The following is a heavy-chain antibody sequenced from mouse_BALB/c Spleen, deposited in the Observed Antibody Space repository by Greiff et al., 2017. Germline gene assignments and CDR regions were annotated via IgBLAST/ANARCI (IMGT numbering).Heavy chain of an antibody. V-gene: IGHV5-6-3*01. CDR2: INSNGGST. Sequence: EVQLVESGGGLVQPGGSLKLSCAASGFTFSSYGMSWVRQTPDKRLELVATINSNGGSTYYPDSVKGRFTISRDNAKNTLYLQMSSLKSEDTAMYYCARAYDRYNYFDYWGQGTTLTVSS. J-gene: IGHJ2*01. D-gene: IGHD2-14*01. CDR3: ARAYDRYNYFDY. CDR1: GFTFSSYG.